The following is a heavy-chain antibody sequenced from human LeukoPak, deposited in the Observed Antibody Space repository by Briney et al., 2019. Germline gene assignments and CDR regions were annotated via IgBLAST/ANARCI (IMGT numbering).Heavy chain of an antibody. V-gene: IGHV1-69*13. CDR1: GGTFSSYA. D-gene: IGHD6-6*01. Sequence: SVKVSCKASGGTFSSYAISWVRQARGQGLEWMGGIIPIFGTANYAQKFQGRVTITADESTSTAYMELSSLRSEDTAVYYCARSIAASYYFDYWGQGTLVTVSS. J-gene: IGHJ4*02. CDR2: IIPIFGTA. CDR3: ARSIAASYYFDY.